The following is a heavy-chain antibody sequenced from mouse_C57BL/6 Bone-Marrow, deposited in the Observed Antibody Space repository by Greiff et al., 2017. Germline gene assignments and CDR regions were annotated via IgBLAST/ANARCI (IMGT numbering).Heavy chain of an antibody. V-gene: IGHV14-4*01. CDR2: IDPENGDT. CDR3: TTDFDY. CDR1: GFNIKDDY. Sequence: VQLQQSGAELVRPGASVKLSCTASGFNIKDDYMHWVKPRPEQGLEWIGWIDPENGDTEYASKVQGKATITSDTSSNTAYLQLSSLTSEDTAVYYCTTDFDYWGQGTTLTVSS. J-gene: IGHJ2*01.